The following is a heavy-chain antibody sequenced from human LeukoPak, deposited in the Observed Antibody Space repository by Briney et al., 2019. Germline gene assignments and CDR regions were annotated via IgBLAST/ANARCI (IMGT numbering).Heavy chain of an antibody. CDR2: ISWNSGIV. Sequence: SLRLSCATSGFTFDEYATHWVRQAPGKGLEWVSSISWNSGIVGYADSVKGRFTISRDNAKNFLYLQMNSLRAEDTALYYCTKDRYCSGSRCPLDYWDQGTLVTVSS. CDR1: GFTFDEYA. D-gene: IGHD2-2*01. J-gene: IGHJ4*02. V-gene: IGHV3-9*01. CDR3: TKDRYCSGSRCPLDY.